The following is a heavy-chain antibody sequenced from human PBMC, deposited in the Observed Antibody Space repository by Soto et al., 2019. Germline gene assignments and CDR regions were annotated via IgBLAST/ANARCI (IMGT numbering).Heavy chain of an antibody. CDR3: ARDGGTFTGTTSFDLIDNWFDP. D-gene: IGHD4-17*01. CDR2: TYYRSKWYN. V-gene: IGHV6-1*01. J-gene: IGHJ5*02. CDR1: GDSVSSNSAA. Sequence: PSQTLSLTCAISGDSVSSNSAAWNWIRQSPSRGLEWLGRTYYRSKWYNDYAVSVKSRITINPDTSKNQFSLQLNSVTPEDTAVYYCARDGGTFTGTTSFDLIDNWFDPWGQGTLVTVSS.